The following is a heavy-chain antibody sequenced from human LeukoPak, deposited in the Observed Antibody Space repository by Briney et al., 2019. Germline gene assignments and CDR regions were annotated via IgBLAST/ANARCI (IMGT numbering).Heavy chain of an antibody. J-gene: IGHJ3*02. V-gene: IGHV4-61*02. CDR2: IYTSGST. CDR1: GGSISSGRYY. CDR3: ATLTVGATDPSAFDI. D-gene: IGHD1-26*01. Sequence: SETLSLTCTVSGGSISSGRYYWNWIRQPAGKGLEWIGRIYTSGSTNYNPSLKSRITISVDTSKNQFSLKLSSVTAADTAVYYCATLTVGATDPSAFDIWGQGTMVTVSS.